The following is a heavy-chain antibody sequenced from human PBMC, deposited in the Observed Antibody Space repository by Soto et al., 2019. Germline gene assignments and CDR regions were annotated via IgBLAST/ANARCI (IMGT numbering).Heavy chain of an antibody. Sequence: SVKVSCKASGATFSSYAIRWVRQAPGQWLEWMGGLIPIFGTANYAQKFQGRVTITADTSTSTPYMELSSLRSEDTAVYYCARVDRANMVRGVLPAAPFDYWGQGTIVTVSS. D-gene: IGHD3-10*01. V-gene: IGHV1-69*06. CDR3: ARVDRANMVRGVLPAAPFDY. J-gene: IGHJ4*02. CDR2: LIPIFGTA. CDR1: GATFSSYA.